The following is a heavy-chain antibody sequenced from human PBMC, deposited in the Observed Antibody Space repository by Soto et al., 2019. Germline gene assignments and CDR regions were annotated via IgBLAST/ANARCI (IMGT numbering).Heavy chain of an antibody. V-gene: IGHV3-30*18. CDR2: ISYDGSNK. CDR3: AKGSYYYYGMDV. J-gene: IGHJ6*02. CDR1: GFTFSSYG. Sequence: PGGSLSLSCAASGFTFSSYGMHWVRQAPGKGLEWVAVISYDGSNKYYADSVKGRFTISRDNSKNTLYLQMNSLRAEDTAVYYCAKGSYYYYGMDVWGQGTTVTVSS.